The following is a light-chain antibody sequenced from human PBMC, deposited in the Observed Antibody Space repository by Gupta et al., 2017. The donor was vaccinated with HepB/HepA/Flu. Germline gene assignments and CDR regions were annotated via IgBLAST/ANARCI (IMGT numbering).Light chain of an antibody. J-gene: IGKJ4*01. Sequence: DIVMTQSTDSLAVPLGETATINCKSSLSRCHSHNSKNYLSWYKQRPGQPPKVLINWASNREAGVTDRFSRSGDGKDVTLTISSRQAEDVAVYYSQQHFDDLQITFGTGTKVEI. CDR1: LSRCHSHNSKNY. CDR3: QQHFDDLQIT. CDR2: WAS. V-gene: IGKV4-1*01.